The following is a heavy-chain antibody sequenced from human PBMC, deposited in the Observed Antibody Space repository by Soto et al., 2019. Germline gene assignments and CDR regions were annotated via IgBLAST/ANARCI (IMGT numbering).Heavy chain of an antibody. CDR1: GYSFTGYW. Sequence: RGESLKISCKGFGYSFTGYWIGWVRQMSGKGLEWMGIIYPGDSNIRYSPSLQGRVTISADKSITTVYLQWSSPKASDTAMYYCARSNYGSADPNVFPTDVWRKGTQVTVSS. J-gene: IGHJ6*04. V-gene: IGHV5-51*01. CDR2: IYPGDSNI. D-gene: IGHD3-10*01. CDR3: ARSNYGSADPNVFPTDV.